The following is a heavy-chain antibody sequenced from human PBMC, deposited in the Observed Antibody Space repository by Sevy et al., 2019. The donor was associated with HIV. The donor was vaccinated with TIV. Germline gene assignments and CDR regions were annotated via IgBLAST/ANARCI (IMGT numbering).Heavy chain of an antibody. D-gene: IGHD1-1*01. CDR1: GFTFRNDG. CDR3: ARDPGTNYLFYYFDD. J-gene: IGHJ4*02. CDR2: IWYDGSNK. Sequence: GGSLRLSCAASGFTFRNDGMHWVRQAPGKGLEWVAVIWYDGSNKEYADSVKGRFTISRDNSKNTLYLEMNSLRAEDTAVYYCARDPGTNYLFYYFDDWGQGTLVTVSS. V-gene: IGHV3-33*01.